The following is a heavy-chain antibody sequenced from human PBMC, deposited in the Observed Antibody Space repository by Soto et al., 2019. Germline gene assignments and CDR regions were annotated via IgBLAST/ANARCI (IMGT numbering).Heavy chain of an antibody. D-gene: IGHD6-19*01. CDR3: ARRSSGWYFDY. J-gene: IGHJ4*02. Sequence: EVQLLESGGGLVQPGGSLRLSCAACGFTFSSYAMSCVRQAPGKGLEWVSAISGSGGSTYYADSVKGRFTISRDNSKNTLYLQMNSLRAEDTAVYYCARRSSGWYFDYWGQGTLVTVSS. CDR2: ISGSGGST. CDR1: GFTFSSYA. V-gene: IGHV3-23*01.